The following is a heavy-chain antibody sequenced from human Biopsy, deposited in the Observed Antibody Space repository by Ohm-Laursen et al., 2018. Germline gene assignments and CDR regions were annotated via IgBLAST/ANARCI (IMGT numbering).Heavy chain of an antibody. CDR1: GGSLNNHY. D-gene: IGHD3-16*01. J-gene: IGHJ4*02. CDR3: ARDSRGGRLNTTLITGKNLDS. V-gene: IGHV4-4*08. CDR2: IYSSGRT. Sequence: SQTLSLTCSVSGGSLNNHYWSWIRQSPGKGLEWLAYIYSSGRTNYNPSLKSRIIVSVDTSKNQLSLKVTSVTATDTAMYYCARDSRGGRLNTTLITGKNLDSWGQGILVTVSS.